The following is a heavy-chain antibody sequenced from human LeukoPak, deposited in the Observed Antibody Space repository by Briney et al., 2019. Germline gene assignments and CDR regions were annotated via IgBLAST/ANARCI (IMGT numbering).Heavy chain of an antibody. Sequence: SETLSLTCAVYGGSFSGYYWSWIRQPPGKELEWIGEINHSGSTNYNPSLKSRVTISVDTSKNQFSLKLSSVTAADTAVYYCARDAISTSIRVYSSSSEDYYYYYYMDVWGKGTTVTVSS. D-gene: IGHD6-6*01. J-gene: IGHJ6*03. CDR3: ARDAISTSIRVYSSSSEDYYYYYYMDV. CDR1: GGSFSGYY. V-gene: IGHV4-34*01. CDR2: INHSGST.